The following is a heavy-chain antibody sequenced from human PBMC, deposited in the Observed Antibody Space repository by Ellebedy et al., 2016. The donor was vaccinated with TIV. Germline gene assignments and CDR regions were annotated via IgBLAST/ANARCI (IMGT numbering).Heavy chain of an antibody. Sequence: GESLKISCTTSGFTFGDYGLTWFRQAPGKGLEWLAFIRTRLYGRTTQYAASVKGRFTISRDDSNSIAYLQMNSLKTEDTGIYYCACGYNYGCDYWGQGTLVTVSS. J-gene: IGHJ4*02. V-gene: IGHV3-49*03. D-gene: IGHD5-18*01. CDR2: IRTRLYGRTT. CDR1: GFTFGDYG. CDR3: ACGYNYGCDY.